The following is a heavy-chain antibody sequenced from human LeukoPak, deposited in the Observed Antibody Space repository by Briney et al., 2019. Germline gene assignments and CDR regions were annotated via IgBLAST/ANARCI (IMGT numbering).Heavy chain of an antibody. CDR3: ARDAEYGSGSMWLLDP. D-gene: IGHD3-10*01. Sequence: EASVKVSCKASGYTFSDYYIHWVRQSPGQGLEWMGWINTKGASTKYAQKFQGRVTMTRDTSINTVYMELSRLTSDDTAIYYCARDAEYGSGSMWLLDPWGQGTQSPSRQ. J-gene: IGHJ5*02. CDR2: INTKGAST. CDR1: GYTFSDYY. V-gene: IGHV1-2*02.